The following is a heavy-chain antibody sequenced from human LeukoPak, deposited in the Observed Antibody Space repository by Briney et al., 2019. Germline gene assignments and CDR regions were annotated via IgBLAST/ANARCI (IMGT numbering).Heavy chain of an antibody. J-gene: IGHJ4*02. V-gene: IGHV1-18*01. Sequence: AASVKVSCKASGYTFTSYGISWVRQAPGQGLEWMGWISAYNGNTNYAQKLQGRVTMTTDTSTSKAYMELRSLRSDDTAVYYCARVSRDPQYSSGPCDYWGQGTLVTVSS. CDR3: ARVSRDPQYSSGPCDY. CDR2: ISAYNGNT. D-gene: IGHD6-19*01. CDR1: GYTFTSYG.